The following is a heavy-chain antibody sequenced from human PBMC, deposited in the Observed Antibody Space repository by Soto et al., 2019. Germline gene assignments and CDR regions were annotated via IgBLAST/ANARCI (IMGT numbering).Heavy chain of an antibody. CDR1: GYTFTNSG. CDR3: ARKDYYDSSVYLPVRYYWGMAV. D-gene: IGHD3-22*01. J-gene: IGHJ6*04. Sequence: ASVKVSCKASGYTFTNSGISWVRQAPGQGLEWMGWIGAYNGHTKYAQKLQGRVTMTTDTSTSTAYMELRSLKSDDTAVYYCARKDYYDSSVYLPVRYYWGMAVGGKGTRV. CDR2: IGAYNGHT. V-gene: IGHV1-18*01.